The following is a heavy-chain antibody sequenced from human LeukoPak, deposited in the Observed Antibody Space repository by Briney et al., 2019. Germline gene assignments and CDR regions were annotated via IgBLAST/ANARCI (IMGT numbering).Heavy chain of an antibody. D-gene: IGHD2-2*02. Sequence: GGSLRLSCAASGFTFSSYTMSWVRQAPGKGLEWVSTITTSDGNTYYADSAKGRFTISRDNSKDTLFLQLNSLTAADTAMYFCAKASVAIPQYCNSWGQGTLVTVSS. J-gene: IGHJ5*02. CDR2: ITTSDGNT. V-gene: IGHV3-23*01. CDR3: AKASVAIPQYCNS. CDR1: GFTFSSYT.